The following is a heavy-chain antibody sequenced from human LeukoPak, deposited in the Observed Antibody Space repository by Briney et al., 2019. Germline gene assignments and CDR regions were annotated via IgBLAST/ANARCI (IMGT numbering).Heavy chain of an antibody. Sequence: SVKVSCKASGGTFSSYAISWVRQAPGRGLEWMGRIIPILGIANYAQKFQGRVTITADKSTSTAYMELSSLRSEDTAVYYCAREGQQLVFDYWGQGTLVTVSS. CDR2: IIPILGIA. CDR3: AREGQQLVFDY. V-gene: IGHV1-69*04. J-gene: IGHJ4*02. CDR1: GGTFSSYA. D-gene: IGHD6-13*01.